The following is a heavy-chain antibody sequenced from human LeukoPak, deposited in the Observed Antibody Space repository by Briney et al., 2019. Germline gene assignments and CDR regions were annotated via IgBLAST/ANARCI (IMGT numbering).Heavy chain of an antibody. J-gene: IGHJ3*02. V-gene: IGHV1-69*13. CDR2: ITPMFGTA. Sequence: WASVKVSCKASGGTFSSYAINWVRQAPGQGLEWMGGITPMFGTAKYAQKFQGRVTITADESTSTAYMELSSLRSEDTAVYYCARELLVYAFDIWGQGTMVTVSS. D-gene: IGHD3-3*02. CDR3: ARELLVYAFDI. CDR1: GGTFSSYA.